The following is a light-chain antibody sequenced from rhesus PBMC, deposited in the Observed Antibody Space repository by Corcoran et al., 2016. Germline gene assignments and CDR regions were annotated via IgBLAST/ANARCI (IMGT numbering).Light chain of an antibody. Sequence: DIVMTQTPLSLPVTPGEPASISCRSSQSLLHSNRNTYLDWYRQKPGQSPRFLIYKVTNREFGVPDRFSGGGAGTDFTLKISRVEPEDVGVYYCMQSTKDPRTFGQGTKVEIK. J-gene: IGKJ1*01. CDR1: QSLLHSNRNTY. CDR2: KVT. CDR3: MQSTKDPRT. V-gene: IGKV2S2*01.